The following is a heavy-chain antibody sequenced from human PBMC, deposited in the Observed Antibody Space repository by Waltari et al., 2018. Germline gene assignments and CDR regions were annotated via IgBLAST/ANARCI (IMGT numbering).Heavy chain of an antibody. CDR1: GYTFTGYY. Sequence: QVQLVQSGAEVKKPGASVKVSCKASGYTFTGYYMHWVRQAPGQGLEWMGRINPNMGGTNYAQKFQGRVTMTTDTSTNTAYMDLENLRSDDTAIYFCAKDSRGGNDGGGYGAYFDYWGQGTLVTVSS. V-gene: IGHV1-2*06. CDR3: AKDSRGGNDGGGYGAYFDY. D-gene: IGHD3-22*01. CDR2: INPNMGGT. J-gene: IGHJ4*02.